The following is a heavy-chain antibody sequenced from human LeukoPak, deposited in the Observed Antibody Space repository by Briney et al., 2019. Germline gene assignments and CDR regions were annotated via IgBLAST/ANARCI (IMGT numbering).Heavy chain of an antibody. Sequence: ASVKVSCKASGYTFTSYYMHWVRRAPGQGLEWMGMINPSGGSTNYGQKFQGRVTMSRDTSTSTVYMELSSLRSEDTAVYYCARVRYCSSTICPDFDYWGQGTLVTVSS. CDR1: GYTFTSYY. J-gene: IGHJ4*02. V-gene: IGHV1-46*01. D-gene: IGHD2-2*01. CDR3: ARVRYCSSTICPDFDY. CDR2: INPSGGST.